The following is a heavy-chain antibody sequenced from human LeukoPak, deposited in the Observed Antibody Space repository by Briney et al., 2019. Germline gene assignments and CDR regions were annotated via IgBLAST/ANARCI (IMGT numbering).Heavy chain of an antibody. CDR2: IYYSGST. CDR3: ARDVSTAMVPHDAFDI. V-gene: IGHV4-39*07. J-gene: IGHJ3*02. CDR1: GGSISSSSYY. D-gene: IGHD5-18*01. Sequence: SETLSLTCTVSGGSISSSSYYWGWIRQPPGKGLEWIGSIYYSGSTYYNPSLKSRVTISVDTSKNQFSLKLSSVTAADTAVYYCARDVSTAMVPHDAFDIWGQGTMVTVSS.